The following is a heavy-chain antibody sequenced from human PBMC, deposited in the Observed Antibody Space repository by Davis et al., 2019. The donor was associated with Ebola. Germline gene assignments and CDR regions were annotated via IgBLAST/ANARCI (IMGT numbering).Heavy chain of an antibody. CDR1: GGSFSGYY. V-gene: IGHV4-34*01. D-gene: IGHD1-26*01. J-gene: IGHJ6*02. Sequence: PSETLSLICAVYGGSFSGYYWSWIRQPPGKGLEWIGEINHSGSTNYNPSLKSRVTMSVDTSKNQFSLKLSSVTAADTAVYYCARGRVGGSYSRYYYYYGMDVWGQGTTVTVSS. CDR2: INHSGST. CDR3: ARGRVGGSYSRYYYYYGMDV.